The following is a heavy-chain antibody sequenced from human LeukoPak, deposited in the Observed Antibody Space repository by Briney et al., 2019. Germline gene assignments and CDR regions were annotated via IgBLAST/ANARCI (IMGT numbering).Heavy chain of an antibody. D-gene: IGHD3-3*01. CDR2: ISSGTSTI. J-gene: IGHJ6*03. Sequence: GGSLRLSCAASGFTFSSYAMSWVRQAPGKGLEWVLYISSGTSTIYYADSVKGRFTISRDNAKNSLFLQMDSLRAEDTAVYYCARDSRLEWPRAYMDVWGKGTTVTVSS. V-gene: IGHV3-48*01. CDR3: ARDSRLEWPRAYMDV. CDR1: GFTFSSYA.